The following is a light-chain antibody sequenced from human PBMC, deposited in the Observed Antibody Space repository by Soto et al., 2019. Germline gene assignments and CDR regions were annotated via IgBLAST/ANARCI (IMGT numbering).Light chain of an antibody. Sequence: DIQMTQSPSTLSASVGDRVTITCRASQSISSWLAWYQQKPGKAPKLLIYKASSLESGVPSRFSGSGSGTEFTLTISSLEPEDFAVYFCQQRSNWPHTFGQGTKVDIK. J-gene: IGKJ1*01. V-gene: IGKV1-5*03. CDR3: QQRSNWPHT. CDR1: QSISSW. CDR2: KAS.